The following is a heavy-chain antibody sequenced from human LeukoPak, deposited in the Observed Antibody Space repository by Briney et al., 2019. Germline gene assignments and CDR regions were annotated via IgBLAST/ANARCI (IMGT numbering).Heavy chain of an antibody. CDR2: ISAYNGNT. CDR3: ARDREGYYGSGSYSIPGTN. Sequence: ASVKVSCKASGYTFTSYGISWVRQAPGQGLEWMGWISAYNGNTNYAQKLQGRVTMTTDTSTSTAYMELRSLRSDDTAVYYCARDREGYYGSGSYSIPGTNWGQGTLVTVSS. CDR1: GYTFTSYG. J-gene: IGHJ4*02. V-gene: IGHV1-18*01. D-gene: IGHD3-10*01.